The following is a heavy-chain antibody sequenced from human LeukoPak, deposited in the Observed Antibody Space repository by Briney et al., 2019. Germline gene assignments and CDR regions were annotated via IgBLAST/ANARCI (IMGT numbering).Heavy chain of an antibody. D-gene: IGHD5-24*01. V-gene: IGHV4-4*09. CDR2: IYTSGST. Sequence: SETLSLTCTVSGGSISSYYWSWIRQPPGKGLEWIGYIYTSGSTNYNPSLKSRVTISVDTSKNQFSLKLSSVTAADTAVYYCARRERWLLAFDIWGQGTMVTVSS. CDR3: ARRERWLLAFDI. CDR1: GGSISSYY. J-gene: IGHJ3*02.